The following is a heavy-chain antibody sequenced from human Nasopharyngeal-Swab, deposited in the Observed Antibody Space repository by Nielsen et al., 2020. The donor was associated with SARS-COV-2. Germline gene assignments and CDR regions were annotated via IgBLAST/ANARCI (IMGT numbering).Heavy chain of an antibody. CDR3: ARLKYDFWNGPPEDY. J-gene: IGHJ4*02. CDR1: GFTFSSYW. V-gene: IGHV3-7*01. D-gene: IGHD3-3*01. Sequence: GESLKISCAASGFTFSSYWMSWVRQAPGKGLEWVANIKQDGSEKYYVDSVKGRFTISRDNAKNSLYLQMNSLRAEDTAVYYCARLKYDFWNGPPEDYWGQGTLVIVSS. CDR2: IKQDGSEK.